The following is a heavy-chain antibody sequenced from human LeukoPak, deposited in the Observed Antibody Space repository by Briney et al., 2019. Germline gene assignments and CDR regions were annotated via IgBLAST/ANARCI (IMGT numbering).Heavy chain of an antibody. CDR1: GGSFSGYY. Sequence: PSETLSLTCAVSGGSFSGYYWTWIRQPPGKGLEWIGEINHSGSTNYNPSLKSRVTISVDTSKNQFSLKLSSVTAADTAVYYCARARYDSSGYVDYWGQGTLVTVSS. J-gene: IGHJ4*02. CDR2: INHSGST. CDR3: ARARYDSSGYVDY. V-gene: IGHV4-34*01. D-gene: IGHD3-22*01.